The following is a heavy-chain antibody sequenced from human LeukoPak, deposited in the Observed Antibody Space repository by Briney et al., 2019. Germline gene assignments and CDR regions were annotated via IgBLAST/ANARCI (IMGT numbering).Heavy chain of an antibody. V-gene: IGHV3-23*01. Sequence: PGGSLRLSCAASGFTFSSYAMSGVRQAPGKGLEWVSAISGSGGSTYYADSVKGRFTISRDNSKNTLYLQMNSLRAEDTAVYYCAKAQGPIVVVTPFDYWGQGTLVTVSS. J-gene: IGHJ4*02. CDR1: GFTFSSYA. CDR2: ISGSGGST. D-gene: IGHD3-22*01. CDR3: AKAQGPIVVVTPFDY.